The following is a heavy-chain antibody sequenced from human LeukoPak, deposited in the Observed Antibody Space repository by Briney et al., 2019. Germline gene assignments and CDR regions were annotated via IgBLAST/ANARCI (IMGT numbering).Heavy chain of an antibody. D-gene: IGHD6-19*01. Sequence: SETPSLTCTVSGGSISSGGYYWSWIRQHPGKGLEWIGYIYYSGSTYYNPSLKSRVTISVDTSKNQFSLKLSSVTAADTAVYYCARVLRGRIAVAGTFDYWGQGTLVTVSS. CDR3: ARVLRGRIAVAGTFDY. V-gene: IGHV4-31*03. J-gene: IGHJ4*02. CDR2: IYYSGST. CDR1: GGSISSGGYY.